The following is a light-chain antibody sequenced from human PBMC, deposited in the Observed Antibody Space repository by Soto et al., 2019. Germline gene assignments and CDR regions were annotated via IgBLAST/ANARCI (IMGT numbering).Light chain of an antibody. CDR3: QQTYTTPIT. CDR2: AAS. CDR1: QSISSN. V-gene: IGKV1-39*01. Sequence: DIQMTQSPSSLSASVGDRVTITCRASQSISSNLNWYQQKPGKAPKLLIYAASSLQSGVPSRFSGSASGTDFTLTISSLQPEDFATYHCQQTYTTPITFGQGTKVDIK. J-gene: IGKJ1*01.